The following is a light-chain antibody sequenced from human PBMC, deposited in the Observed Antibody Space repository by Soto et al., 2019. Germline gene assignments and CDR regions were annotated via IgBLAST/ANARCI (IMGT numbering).Light chain of an antibody. J-gene: IGKJ1*01. CDR2: SAS. V-gene: IGKV3-20*01. CDR3: KQYGSSPWT. CDR1: QIVSGKY. Sequence: IVVTKAPSTLPLSPGDSTTLSCRARQIVSGKYLAWYHQRPGQATRVLIHSASSRATGITDRFSGSGSGTDFTLTISRLEPEDLAVYYCKQYGSSPWTIGQGTKVEIK.